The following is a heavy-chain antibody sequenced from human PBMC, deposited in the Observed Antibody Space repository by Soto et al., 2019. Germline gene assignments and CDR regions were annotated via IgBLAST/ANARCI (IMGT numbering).Heavy chain of an antibody. V-gene: IGHV3-20*01. D-gene: IGHD3-10*01. CDR1: GFTFDEYG. J-gene: IGHJ4*02. CDR3: ARVYYYGSGSYYPFDY. Sequence: GGSLRLSCAASGFTFDEYGMSWVSQAPGKGLEWVSGINWNGGSTGYADSVKGRFTISRDDAKNSLYLQMNSLRAEDTALYHCARVYYYGSGSYYPFDYWGQGTLVTVSS. CDR2: INWNGGST.